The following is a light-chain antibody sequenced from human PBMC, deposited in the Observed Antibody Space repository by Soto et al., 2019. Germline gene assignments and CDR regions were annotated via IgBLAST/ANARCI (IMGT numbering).Light chain of an antibody. Sequence: QSVLTQPASVSGSPGQSITISCTGTISDIRSYNLVSWYQHHPGKAPKVMIYEGSKRPSGVSNRFSGSRSGSTASLTISGLQAEDEADYYCCSYAGSDTLVFGGGTKVTVL. J-gene: IGLJ2*01. CDR1: ISDIRSYNL. CDR3: CSYAGSDTLV. CDR2: EGS. V-gene: IGLV2-23*01.